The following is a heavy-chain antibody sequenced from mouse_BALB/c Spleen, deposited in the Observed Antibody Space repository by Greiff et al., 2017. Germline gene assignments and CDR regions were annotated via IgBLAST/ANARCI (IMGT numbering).Heavy chain of an antibody. V-gene: IGHV3-2*02. Sequence: VQLQQSGPGLVKPSQSLSLTCTVTGYSITSDYAWNWIRQFPGNKLEWMGYISYSGSTSYNPSLKSRISITRDTSKNQFFLQLNSVTTEDTATYYCARSLYYYGSSGYFDVWGAGTTVTVSS. J-gene: IGHJ1*01. CDR3: ARSLYYYGSSGYFDV. CDR2: ISYSGST. D-gene: IGHD1-1*01. CDR1: GYSITSDYA.